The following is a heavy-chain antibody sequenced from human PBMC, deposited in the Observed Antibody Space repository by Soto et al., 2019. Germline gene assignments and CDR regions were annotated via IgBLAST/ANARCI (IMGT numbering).Heavy chain of an antibody. CDR1: GDSISSCY. V-gene: IGHV4-59*08. CDR2: ISYSGST. CDR3: ARGYATSWYTYYFDY. D-gene: IGHD6-13*01. Sequence: SETLSLTCAVSGDSISSCYWGWIRQPPGKGLEWMGYISYSGSTNYNPSLKSRVTISSDTTKNQLSLKLTSVTAADTAVYHCARGYATSWYTYYFDYWGQGALVTVSS. J-gene: IGHJ4*02.